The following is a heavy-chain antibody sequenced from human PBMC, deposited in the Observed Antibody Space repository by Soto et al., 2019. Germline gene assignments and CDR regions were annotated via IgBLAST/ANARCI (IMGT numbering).Heavy chain of an antibody. J-gene: IGHJ6*02. CDR3: ARATPSVATLGYGMDV. V-gene: IGHV4-31*03. Sequence: QVQLQESGPGLVKPSQTLSLTCTVSGGSINSGGYYWNWIRQHPGRGLEWMGYIYYTGSTYYNPSLKSRITFSIDTSRNQCSLKVNSVTAADTAVYYCARATPSVATLGYGMDVWGQGTTVVVSS. CDR1: GGSINSGGYY. CDR2: IYYTGST. D-gene: IGHD5-12*01.